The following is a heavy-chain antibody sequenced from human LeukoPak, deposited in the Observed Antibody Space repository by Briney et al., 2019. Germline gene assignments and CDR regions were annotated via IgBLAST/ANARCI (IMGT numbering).Heavy chain of an antibody. J-gene: IGHJ3*02. V-gene: IGHV4-38-2*02. Sequence: SETLSLTCTVSGYSISSGYYWGWIRQPPGKGLEWIGSIYHSGRTYYNPSLKSRVTISVDTSKNQFSLKLSSVTAADTAVYYCAGDYYDSSGYGDDAFDIWGQGTMVTVSS. D-gene: IGHD3-22*01. CDR1: GYSISSGYY. CDR3: AGDYYDSSGYGDDAFDI. CDR2: IYHSGRT.